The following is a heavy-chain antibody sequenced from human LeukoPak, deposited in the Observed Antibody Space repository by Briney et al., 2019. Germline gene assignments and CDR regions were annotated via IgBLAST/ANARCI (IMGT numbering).Heavy chain of an antibody. D-gene: IGHD6-25*01. CDR1: GGTFNSQA. V-gene: IGHV1-69*05. Sequence: SVKVSCKASGGTFNSQAISWVRQAPGQGLEWMGRIIRKFDTANYAQKFQGRVTITTDESTSTAYMELSGLRSEDTAVYYCARDLQDSGPHYYYYMDVWGKGTTATVSS. CDR2: IIRKFDTA. J-gene: IGHJ6*03. CDR3: ARDLQDSGPHYYYYMDV.